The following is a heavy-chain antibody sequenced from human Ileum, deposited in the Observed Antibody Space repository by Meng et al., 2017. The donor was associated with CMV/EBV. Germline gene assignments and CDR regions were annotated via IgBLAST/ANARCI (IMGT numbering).Heavy chain of an antibody. CDR3: ARDFNSLAVSAANWFDP. Sequence: GQSWAQVQNPGAAVKAPCKASGYTFIDYYMHWVRQAPGQGLEWMGWINPNSGVTNYKENFQGRVTMTRDTSIGTAYMELSGLTSDDTAVYYCARDFNSLAVSAANWFDPWGQGTLVTVSS. V-gene: IGHV1-2*02. J-gene: IGHJ5*02. D-gene: IGHD6-19*01. CDR2: INPNSGVT. CDR1: GYTFIDYY.